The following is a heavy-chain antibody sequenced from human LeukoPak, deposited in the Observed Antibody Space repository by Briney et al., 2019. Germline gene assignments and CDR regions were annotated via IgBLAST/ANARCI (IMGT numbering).Heavy chain of an antibody. V-gene: IGHV1-69*06. Sequence: SVKVSCKASGGTFSSYAISWVRQAPGQGLEWMGGIIPIFGTANYAQKFQGRVTITADKSTSTAYVELSSLRSEDTAVYYCARGGDSGWYPGSGYYWGQGTLVTVSS. CDR1: GGTFSSYA. CDR3: ARGGDSGWYPGSGYY. CDR2: IIPIFGTA. J-gene: IGHJ4*02. D-gene: IGHD6-19*01.